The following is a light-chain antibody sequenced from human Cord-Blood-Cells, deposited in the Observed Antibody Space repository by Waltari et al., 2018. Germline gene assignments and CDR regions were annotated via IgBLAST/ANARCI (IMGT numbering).Light chain of an antibody. Sequence: QSALTQPASVSGSPGQSITISCTGTSSDVGGYNYVSWYQQHPGKAPKRMIYEFSNRPSGVSNRFSGYKSGNTDSRPIYGLQAEDEADYYCRSYTSSSTLYAFGTGTKGTVL. J-gene: IGLJ1*01. CDR1: SSDVGGYNY. CDR3: RSYTSSSTLYA. V-gene: IGLV2-14*01. CDR2: EFS.